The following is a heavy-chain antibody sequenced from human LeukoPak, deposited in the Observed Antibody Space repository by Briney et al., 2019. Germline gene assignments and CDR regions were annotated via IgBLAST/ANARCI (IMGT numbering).Heavy chain of an antibody. V-gene: IGHV1-2*02. CDR1: GYTFTVYY. Sequence: ASVKVSCKASGYTFTVYYMHWVRQAPGQGLGWMGWINPNSGGTNYAQKFQGRVTITTDTSISTHYIELSRLRSDDTAVYYCVRCPSISYGLFQHWGQGTLVTVSS. CDR2: INPNSGGT. J-gene: IGHJ1*01. CDR3: VRCPSISYGLFQH. D-gene: IGHD5-18*01.